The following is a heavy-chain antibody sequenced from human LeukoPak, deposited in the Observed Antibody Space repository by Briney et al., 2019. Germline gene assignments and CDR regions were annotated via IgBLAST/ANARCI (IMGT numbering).Heavy chain of an antibody. CDR2: INPNSGGT. CDR1: GYTFTGYY. D-gene: IGHD3-3*01. J-gene: IGHJ4*02. Sequence: GASVKVSCKASGYTFTGYYMHWVRQAPGRGLEWMGWINPNSGGTNYAQKFQGRVTMTRDTSISTAYMELSRLRSDDTAVYYCARGVARSDFWSGYPYWGQGTLVTVSS. CDR3: ARGVARSDFWSGYPY. V-gene: IGHV1-2*02.